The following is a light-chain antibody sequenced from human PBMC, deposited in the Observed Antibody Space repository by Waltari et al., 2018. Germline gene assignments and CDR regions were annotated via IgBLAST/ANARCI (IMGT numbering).Light chain of an antibody. CDR1: ALPNRY. CDR3: QSADSAGTYV. J-gene: IGLJ1*01. CDR2: KDT. V-gene: IGLV3-25*03. Sequence: SSELTQPPSVSVSPGQTARITCSGDALPNRYTYWYRQKPGQAPVLLIYKDTERPSGNPERFSGSSSGTTVTLTISGVQAEDEADYYCQSADSAGTYVFGTGTKVTVL.